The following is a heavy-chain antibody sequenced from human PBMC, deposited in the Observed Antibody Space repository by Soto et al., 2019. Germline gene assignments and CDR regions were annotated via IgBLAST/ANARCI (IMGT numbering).Heavy chain of an antibody. Sequence: ASVKVSCKASGYTFSSYALHWVRQAPGQRLEWMGWINGGNGQTKYSQKFQGRVTFTRDTSASTAYLDLSSLRSEDTAVYYCARDPYYYDSSGYFSGYLHQWGQGTQVTSPQ. CDR2: INGGNGQT. CDR1: GYTFSSYA. D-gene: IGHD3-22*01. CDR3: ARDPYYYDSSGYFSGYLHQ. V-gene: IGHV1-3*01. J-gene: IGHJ1*01.